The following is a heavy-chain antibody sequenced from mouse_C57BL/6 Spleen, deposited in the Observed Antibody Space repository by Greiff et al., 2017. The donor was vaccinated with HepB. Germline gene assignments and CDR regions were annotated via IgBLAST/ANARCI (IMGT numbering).Heavy chain of an antibody. V-gene: IGHV5-4*01. CDR2: ISDGGSYT. D-gene: IGHD2-4*01. Sequence: VQLKESGGGLVKPGGSLKLSCAASGFTFSSYAMSWVRQTPEKRLEWVATISDGGSYTYYPDNVKGRYTISRDNAKNNLYLQMSHLKSEDTAMYYCAREVDLYEYDGGYAMDYWGQGTSVTVSS. CDR1: GFTFSSYA. J-gene: IGHJ4*01. CDR3: AREVDLYEYDGGYAMDY.